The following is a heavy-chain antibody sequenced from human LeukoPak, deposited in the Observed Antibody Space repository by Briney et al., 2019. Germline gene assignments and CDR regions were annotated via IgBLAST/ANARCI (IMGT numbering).Heavy chain of an antibody. CDR1: GFTFSSYS. CDR2: IGYDGSQR. CDR3: ARRKQQLIDY. J-gene: IGHJ4*02. V-gene: IGHV3-30*04. Sequence: GGSLRLSCVTSGFTFSSYSMHWVRQAPGNGLEWLAVIGYDGSQRYYADSVKGRLTVSRDNSKNTLYLQMNSLRFEDTAVYYCARRKQQLIDYWGQGTLVTVSS. D-gene: IGHD6-13*01.